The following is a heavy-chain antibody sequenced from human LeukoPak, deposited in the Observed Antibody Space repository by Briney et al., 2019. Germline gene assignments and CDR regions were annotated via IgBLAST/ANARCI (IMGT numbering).Heavy chain of an antibody. CDR2: IYYSGST. Sequence: SETLSLTCTVSGGSISSYYWSWIRQPPGKGLEWIGYIYYSGSTNYNPSLKSRVTISVDTSKNQFSLKLSSVTAADTAVYYCARGLRYDILTGYYYYFDYWGQGALVTVSS. D-gene: IGHD3-9*01. J-gene: IGHJ4*02. CDR1: GGSISSYY. CDR3: ARGLRYDILTGYYYYFDY. V-gene: IGHV4-59*01.